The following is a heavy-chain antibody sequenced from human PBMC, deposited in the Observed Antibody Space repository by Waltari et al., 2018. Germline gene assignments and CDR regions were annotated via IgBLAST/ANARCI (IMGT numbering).Heavy chain of an antibody. Sequence: QVQLAQSGAEVKKPGSSVQVSCQASRGTFSSSAISWVRPAPGQGLEWMGVIIPICGTANYAQKCQGRVTITADEYTSTAYMELSSLRSEDTAVYYCARGGLGRGVDYWGQGTLVTVSS. CDR3: ARGGLGRGVDY. CDR1: RGTFSSSA. V-gene: IGHV1-69*01. D-gene: IGHD7-27*01. CDR2: IIPICGTA. J-gene: IGHJ4*02.